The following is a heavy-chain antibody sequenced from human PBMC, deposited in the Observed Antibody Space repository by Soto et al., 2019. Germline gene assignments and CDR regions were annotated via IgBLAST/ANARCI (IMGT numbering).Heavy chain of an antibody. CDR2: IIPIFGTG. V-gene: IGHV1-69*01. CDR3: STSVYCSTTRCYYYYGMDV. J-gene: IGHJ6*02. CDR1: GGTFSSHS. Sequence: QVQLVQSGAEVKKPGSSVKVSCKVSGGTFSSHSINWVRQDPGQGPEWMGGIIPIFGTGNYAQKFQGRVTITADESTSTAYMELSSLTSEDTALYYCSTSVYCSTTRCYYYYGMDVLGQGTTVIVPS. D-gene: IGHD2-2*01.